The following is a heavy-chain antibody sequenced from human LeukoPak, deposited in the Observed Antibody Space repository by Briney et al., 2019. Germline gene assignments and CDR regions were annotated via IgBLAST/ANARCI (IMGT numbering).Heavy chain of an antibody. CDR3: ARETRNYYDSSGYQDWFDP. Sequence: SETLSLTCAVYGGSLSYYYWNWIRQPPGKGLEWIGEINHRGRTSFNPSLNSRLTISVDRSKNQFSLKLSSVTAADTAVYYCARETRNYYDSSGYQDWFDPWGQGTLVTVSS. CDR2: INHRGRT. D-gene: IGHD3-22*01. V-gene: IGHV4-34*01. CDR1: GGSLSYYY. J-gene: IGHJ5*02.